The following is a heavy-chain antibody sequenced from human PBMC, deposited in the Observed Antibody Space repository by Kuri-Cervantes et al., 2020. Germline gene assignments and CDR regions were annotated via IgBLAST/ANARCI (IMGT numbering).Heavy chain of an antibody. D-gene: IGHD1-1*01. J-gene: IGHJ4*02. V-gene: IGHV3-30*18. CDR2: ISYDGSNK. CDR1: GFTFSSYG. Sequence: GGSLRLSCAASGFTFSSYGMHWVRQAPGKGLEWVAVISYDGSNKYYADSVKGRFTISRDNSKNTLYLQMNSLRAEDTAVYYCAKDGTVGHFDYWGQGTLVTVSS. CDR3: AKDGTVGHFDY.